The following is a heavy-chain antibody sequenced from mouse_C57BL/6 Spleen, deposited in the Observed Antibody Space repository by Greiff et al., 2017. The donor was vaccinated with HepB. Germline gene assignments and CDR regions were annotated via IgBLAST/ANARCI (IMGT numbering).Heavy chain of an antibody. V-gene: IGHV5-12*01. CDR3: ARPGTDYYAMDY. Sequence: EVQRVESGGGLVQPGGSLKLSCAASGFTFSDYYMYWVRQTPEKRLEWVAYISNGGGSTYYPDTVKGRFTISRDNAKNTLYLQMSRLKSEDTAMYYCARPGTDYYAMDYWGQGTSVTVSS. CDR1: GFTFSDYY. J-gene: IGHJ4*01. D-gene: IGHD4-1*01. CDR2: ISNGGGST.